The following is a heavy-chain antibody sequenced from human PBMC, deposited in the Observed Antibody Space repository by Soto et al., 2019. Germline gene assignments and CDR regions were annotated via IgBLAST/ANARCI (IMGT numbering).Heavy chain of an antibody. D-gene: IGHD3-22*01. J-gene: IGHJ3*02. CDR2: ISYDGSNE. Sequence: PGGSVRLSCAASGFTFSRHAMHWVRQAPGKGLEWVAVISYDGSNEYYADSVKGRFTISRDSSKNTLYLQMNSLRVEDTAVHYCARGISGYYHDAFDIWGQGTMVTVSS. CDR3: ARGISGYYHDAFDI. V-gene: IGHV3-30*03. CDR1: GFTFSRHA.